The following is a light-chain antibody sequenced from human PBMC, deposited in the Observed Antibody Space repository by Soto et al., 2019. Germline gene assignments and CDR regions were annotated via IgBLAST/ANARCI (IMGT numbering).Light chain of an antibody. J-gene: IGLJ1*01. Sequence: QSALAQPASVSGSPEQSITISCTGTSSDVGTYNLVSWYQQHPGKAPKLIIYEVTERTSGVSNRFSGSKFGNTASLTISGLLPEDEADYYCCSYGGSSTFPYVFGTGTKLTVL. CDR2: EVT. CDR3: CSYGGSSTFPYV. CDR1: SSDVGTYNL. V-gene: IGLV2-23*02.